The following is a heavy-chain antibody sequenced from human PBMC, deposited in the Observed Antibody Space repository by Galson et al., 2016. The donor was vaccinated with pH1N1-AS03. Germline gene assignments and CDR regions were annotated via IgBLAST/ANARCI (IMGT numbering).Heavy chain of an antibody. J-gene: IGHJ3*02. Sequence: SLRLSCAASGFTFNHYSMNWVRQAPGKGLEWVSYISSDSTTIYSADSVKGRFTISRDNAKNSLYLQMNSLTAEDTAIYYCARTSGAYFWSAFDIWGQGTMVTVSS. D-gene: IGHD1-26*01. CDR2: ISSDSTTI. CDR3: ARTSGAYFWSAFDI. CDR1: GFTFNHYS. V-gene: IGHV3-48*04.